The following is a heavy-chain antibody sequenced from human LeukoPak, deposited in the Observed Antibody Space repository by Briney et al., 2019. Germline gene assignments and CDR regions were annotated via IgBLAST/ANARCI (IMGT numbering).Heavy chain of an antibody. V-gene: IGHV3-23*01. J-gene: IGHJ4*02. Sequence: PGGSLILSCAASGFTFSSYAMNWVRQAPGKGLEWVSGLSGSGGNTFYADSVKGRFTISRDNSKNTLYLQTNSLRAEDTAVYYCAKDRVCSGGSCYYDYWGQGTLVTVSS. D-gene: IGHD2-15*01. CDR1: GFTFSSYA. CDR3: AKDRVCSGGSCYYDY. CDR2: LSGSGGNT.